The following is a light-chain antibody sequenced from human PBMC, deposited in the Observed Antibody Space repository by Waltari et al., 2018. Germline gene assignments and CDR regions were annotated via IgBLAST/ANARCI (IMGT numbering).Light chain of an antibody. CDR3: QQYFESPLT. CDR2: WSS. Sequence: DIVLTQSPDSLAVSLGERATISCKSSQSILNSSNNKNYLAWYQLKPGQPPRLLIHWSSSRHSGVPDRFTGSGSGTDFSLPINTLQPEDVAVYSCQQYFESPLTFGGGTRVEI. J-gene: IGKJ4*01. CDR1: QSILNSSNNKNY. V-gene: IGKV4-1*01.